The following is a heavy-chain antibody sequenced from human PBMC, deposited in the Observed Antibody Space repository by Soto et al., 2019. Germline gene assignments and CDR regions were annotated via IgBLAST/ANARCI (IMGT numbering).Heavy chain of an antibody. D-gene: IGHD3-16*01. V-gene: IGHV3-11*06. CDR2: SSSSGGYT. J-gene: IGHJ6*02. CDR1: GFSVGDNY. CDR3: ARSSGRRHVFTFDYGLDV. Sequence: QVQLVETGGGLVEPGGSLRLSCAASGFSVGDNYMTWIRQAPGKGLEWLSYSSSSGGYTNYADSVKGRFTISRDNAKISLYLQMDSLRAEDTAVYLCARSSGRRHVFTFDYGLDVWGQGTTVTVSS.